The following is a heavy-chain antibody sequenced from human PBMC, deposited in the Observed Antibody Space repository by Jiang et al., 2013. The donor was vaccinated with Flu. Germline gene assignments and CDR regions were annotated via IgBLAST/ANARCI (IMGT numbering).Heavy chain of an antibody. Sequence: PGRSLRLSCSASGFSFDDYAMHWVRQAPGKGLEWVSGIDWDSGNTGYADSVKGRFTISRDNGKNSLYLQMNSLRTEDTAFYYCAKDMEPFFGPSFAQVVGHGLDVWGQGTTVTVSS. J-gene: IGHJ6*02. D-gene: IGHD3-22*01. CDR3: AKDMEPFFGPSFAQVVGHGLDV. CDR2: IDWDSGNT. V-gene: IGHV3-9*01. CDR1: GFSFDDYA.